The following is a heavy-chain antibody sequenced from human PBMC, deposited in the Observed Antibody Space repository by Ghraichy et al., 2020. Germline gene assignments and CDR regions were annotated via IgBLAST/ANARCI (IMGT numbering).Heavy chain of an antibody. CDR1: GFTFSDYW. CDR2: INQNGGRM. D-gene: IGHD2-15*01. V-gene: IGHV3-7*03. CDR3: ARDSAARFDY. J-gene: IGHJ4*02. Sequence: GVLNISCAGSGFTFSDYWMAWVRQAPGKGLEWVANINQNGGRMNYADSVKGRFTISRDNAKNSLYLQMNSLRAEDTAMYFCARDSAARFDYWGQGTLVTVSS.